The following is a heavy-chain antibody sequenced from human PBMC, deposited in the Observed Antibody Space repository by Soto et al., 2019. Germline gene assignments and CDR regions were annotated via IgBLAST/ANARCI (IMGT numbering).Heavy chain of an antibody. J-gene: IGHJ6*02. D-gene: IGHD3-22*01. CDR3: ASQPINYDASSGYYSYYGMDV. CDR1: GYSFTSYW. CDR2: IYPGDSDT. V-gene: IGHV5-51*01. Sequence: GESLKISCKGSGYSFTSYWIGWVRQMPGKGLEWMGIIYPGDSDTRYSPSFQGQVTISAEKSISTAYLQWSSLKASDTAMYYCASQPINYDASSGYYSYYGMDVWGQGTTVTVSS.